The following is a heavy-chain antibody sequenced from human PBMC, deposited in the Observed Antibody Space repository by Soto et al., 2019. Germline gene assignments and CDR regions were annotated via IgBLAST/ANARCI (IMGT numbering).Heavy chain of an antibody. CDR3: AKDQVPQQWLVVNLDY. CDR1: GFTFSSYA. D-gene: IGHD6-19*01. V-gene: IGHV3-23*01. CDR2: ISGSGGST. Sequence: EVQLLESGGGLVQPGGSLRLSCAASGFTFSSYAMSWVRQAPGKGLEWVSAISGSGGSTYYADSVKGRFTISRDNSKNTLYLQMNSLRAEDTAVYYCAKDQVPQQWLVVNLDYWGQGTLVTVSS. J-gene: IGHJ4*02.